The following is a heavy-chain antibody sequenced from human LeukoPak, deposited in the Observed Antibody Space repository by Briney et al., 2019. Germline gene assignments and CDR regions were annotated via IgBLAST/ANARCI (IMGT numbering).Heavy chain of an antibody. CDR3: ARATEGMFFDY. CDR1: GFTFSSHW. D-gene: IGHD3-10*02. CDR2: INGDGSST. Sequence: GGSLRLSCAASGFTFSSHWMHWVRQAPGKGLVWVSRINGDGSSTSYADSVKGRFTISRDNAKNTLYLQMNSLRAEDTAVYYCARATEGMFFDYWGQGTLVTVSS. J-gene: IGHJ4*02. V-gene: IGHV3-74*01.